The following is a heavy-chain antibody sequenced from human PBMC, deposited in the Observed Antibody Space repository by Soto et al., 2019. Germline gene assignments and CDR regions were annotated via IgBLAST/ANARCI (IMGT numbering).Heavy chain of an antibody. CDR1: GGSISSSSYY. CDR3: ASWTTVTTERFDAFDI. CDR2: IYDSGST. Sequence: SETLSLTCTVSGGSISSSSYYWGWIRQPPGKGLEWIGSIYDSGSTYYNPSLKSRVTISVDTSKNQFSLKLSSVTAADTAVYYCASWTTVTTERFDAFDIRGRGTMVTVSS. D-gene: IGHD4-17*01. J-gene: IGHJ3*02. V-gene: IGHV4-39*01.